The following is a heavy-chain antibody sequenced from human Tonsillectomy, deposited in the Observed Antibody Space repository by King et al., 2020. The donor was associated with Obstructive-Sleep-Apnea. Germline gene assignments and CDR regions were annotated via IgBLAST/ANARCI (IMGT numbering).Heavy chain of an antibody. V-gene: IGHV3-48*04. CDR2: ITSSSNTI. D-gene: IGHD5-12*01. CDR1: GFTFSSYS. CDR3: ARDSGDSGYDSRPI. J-gene: IGHJ4*02. Sequence: VQLVESGGGLVQPGGSLRLSCTASGFTFSSYSMNRVRQAPGKGLEWVSYITSSSNTIYYADSVRGRFTISRDNAKNSLYLQMNSLRAEDTAVYYCARDSGDSGYDSRPIWGQGILVTVSS.